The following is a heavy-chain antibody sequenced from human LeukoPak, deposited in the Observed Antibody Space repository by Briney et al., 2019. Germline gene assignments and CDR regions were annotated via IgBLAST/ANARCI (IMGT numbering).Heavy chain of an antibody. J-gene: IGHJ4*02. CDR3: ARDPRYYGSGKTTVDDDY. CDR2: IYHSGST. V-gene: IGHV4-38-2*02. Sequence: SETLSLNSADSGYSISSGYYWGWIRQPPGKGLEWIGSIYHSGSTYYNPSLKSRVTISVDTSKNQFSLKLSSVTAADTAVYYCARDPRYYGSGKTTVDDDYWGQGTLVTVSS. D-gene: IGHD3-10*01. CDR1: GYSISSGYY.